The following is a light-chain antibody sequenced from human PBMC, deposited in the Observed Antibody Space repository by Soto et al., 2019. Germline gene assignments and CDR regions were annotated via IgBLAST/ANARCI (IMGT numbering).Light chain of an antibody. CDR1: SSDVGGYNY. V-gene: IGLV2-8*01. Sequence: QSALAQPPSASGSPGQSVTISCTGTSSDVGGYNYVSWYQQHPGKAPKLMIYEVSERPSGVPDRFSGSKSSNTASLTVSGLQAEDDDDYYCRSYAGSNNFVFGTGTKVTVL. J-gene: IGLJ1*01. CDR3: RSYAGSNNFV. CDR2: EVS.